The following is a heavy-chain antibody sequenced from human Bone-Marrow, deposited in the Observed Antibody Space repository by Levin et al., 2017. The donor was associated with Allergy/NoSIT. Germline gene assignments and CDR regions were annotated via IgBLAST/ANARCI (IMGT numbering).Heavy chain of an antibody. J-gene: IGHJ2*01. Sequence: GGSLRLSCAASGFTLSGNKMNWVRQAPGKGLEWVSSISSSSTYIDYADSVKGRVTISRDNAKNSLYLQMNSLRAEDTAVYYCARESVTYGDSRGNCWYFDRWGRGTLVTVSS. CDR1: GFTLSGNK. V-gene: IGHV3-21*01. CDR3: ARESVTYGDSRGNCWYFDR. D-gene: IGHD4-17*01. CDR2: ISSSSTYI.